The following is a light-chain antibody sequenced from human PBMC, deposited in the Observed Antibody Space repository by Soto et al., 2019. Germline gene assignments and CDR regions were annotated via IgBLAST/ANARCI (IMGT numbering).Light chain of an antibody. CDR3: LLYYGGAQLI. Sequence: QTVVTQEPSLTVSPGGTVTLTCASSTGAVTGGYYPNWFQRKPGQAPRPLIYSTSNKHSWTPARFSGSLLGGKAALTLSGVQPKDEAEYYCLLYYGGAQLIFGGGTKLTVL. J-gene: IGLJ2*01. CDR1: TGAVTGGYY. CDR2: STS. V-gene: IGLV7-43*01.